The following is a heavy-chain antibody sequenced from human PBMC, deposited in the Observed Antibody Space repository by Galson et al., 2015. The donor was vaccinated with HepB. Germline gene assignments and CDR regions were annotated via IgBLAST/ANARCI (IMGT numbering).Heavy chain of an antibody. D-gene: IGHD3-22*01. V-gene: IGHV1-8*01. J-gene: IGHJ3*02. Sequence: SVKVSCKASGYTFTSYDINWVRQATGQGLEWMGWMNPNSGNTGYAQKFQGRVTMTRNTSISTAYMELSSLRSEDTAVYYCVRAGMYDSSGYYYSLDAFDIWGQGTMVTVSS. CDR2: MNPNSGNT. CDR3: VRAGMYDSSGYYYSLDAFDI. CDR1: GYTFTSYD.